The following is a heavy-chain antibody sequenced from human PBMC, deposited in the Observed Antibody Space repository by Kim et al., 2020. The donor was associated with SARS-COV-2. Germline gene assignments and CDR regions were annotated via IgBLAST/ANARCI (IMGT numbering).Heavy chain of an antibody. CDR2: INHSGST. CDR3: ARVGREYSSGWYVY. J-gene: IGHJ4*02. D-gene: IGHD6-19*01. CDR1: GGSFSGYY. Sequence: SETLSLTCAVYGGSFSGYYWSWIRQPPGKGLEWIGEINHSGSTNYNPSLKSRVTISVDTSKNQFSLKLSSVTAADTAVYYCARVGREYSSGWYVYWGQGTLVTVSS. V-gene: IGHV4-34*01.